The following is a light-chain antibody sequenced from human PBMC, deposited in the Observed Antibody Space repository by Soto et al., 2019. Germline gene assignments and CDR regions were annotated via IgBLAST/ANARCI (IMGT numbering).Light chain of an antibody. Sequence: QSLLTQPPSASGFPGHSVTISCTGTSRDVGYYDYVSWYQQHPGKAPKLVIYEVTKRPSGVPDRVSASKSGNTASLTVSGLRAEDEAHYYCSSYAGSNNFVFGSGTKVTVL. J-gene: IGLJ1*01. CDR1: SRDVGYYDY. CDR2: EVT. V-gene: IGLV2-8*01. CDR3: SSYAGSNNFV.